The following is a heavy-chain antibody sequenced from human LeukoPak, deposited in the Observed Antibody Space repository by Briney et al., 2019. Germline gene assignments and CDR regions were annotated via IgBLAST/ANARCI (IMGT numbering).Heavy chain of an antibody. Sequence: PSETLSLTCTVSGGSINSYYWSWSRQPPGRGLEWIGYVSDTGSTNYNPSLKSRVTISVDTSKNQFYLKLTSVTAADTAVYYCARTTTTFDDWGHGTLVTVSS. CDR2: VSDTGST. D-gene: IGHD4-11*01. CDR3: ARTTTTFDD. CDR1: GGSINSYY. V-gene: IGHV4-59*01. J-gene: IGHJ4*01.